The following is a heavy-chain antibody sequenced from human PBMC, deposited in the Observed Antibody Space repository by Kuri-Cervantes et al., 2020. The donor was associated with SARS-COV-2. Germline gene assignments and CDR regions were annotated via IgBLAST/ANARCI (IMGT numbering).Heavy chain of an antibody. Sequence: LSLTCAASGFTFSSYAVSWVRQAPGKGLEWVSGISASGGSTYYADSVKGRLTISRDNSKNTAFLQMNSLSPEDTAVYYCAKGGATGYYTYYYMDAWGKGTTVTVSS. V-gene: IGHV3-23*01. CDR1: GFTFSSYA. CDR3: AKGGATGYYTYYYMDA. J-gene: IGHJ6*03. D-gene: IGHD3/OR15-3a*01. CDR2: ISASGGST.